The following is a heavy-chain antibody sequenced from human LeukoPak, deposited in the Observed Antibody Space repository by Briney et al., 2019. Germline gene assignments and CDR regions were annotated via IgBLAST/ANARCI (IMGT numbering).Heavy chain of an antibody. D-gene: IGHD6-19*01. J-gene: IGHJ4*02. CDR2: TYYRSKWYS. Sequence: SQILSVTCAISGDSVSSINGAWNWVRQSPSRGLEWLGRTYYRSKWYSDYAVPIQGRISINPDTSKNQFTLHLFSVTPDDTAVYYCARDVATTGWYTFDYWGQGTRVTVSS. CDR3: ARDVATTGWYTFDY. V-gene: IGHV6-1*01. CDR1: GDSVSSINGA.